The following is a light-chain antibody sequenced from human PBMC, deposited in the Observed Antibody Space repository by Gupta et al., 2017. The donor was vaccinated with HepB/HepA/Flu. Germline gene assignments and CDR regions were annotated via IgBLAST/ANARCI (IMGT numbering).Light chain of an antibody. CDR2: KAS. V-gene: IGKV1-5*03. CDR1: HILSDL. J-gene: IGKJ1*01. Sequence: DIQMSPSPFTLSASEGDRVSITCRANHILSDLLAWYQQKPGKAPNLLIYKASTLQSGVPSRFSGSGSGTEFTLTISSLQPDDFATYYCQEYSGSSWTFGQGTKVEIK. CDR3: QEYSGSSWT.